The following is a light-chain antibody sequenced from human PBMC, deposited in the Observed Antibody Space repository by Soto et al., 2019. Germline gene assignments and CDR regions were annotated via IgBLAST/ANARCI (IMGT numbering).Light chain of an antibody. CDR1: SSDVGGYNS. J-gene: IGLJ1*01. Sequence: QSALTQPASVSGSPGQSIAISCTGTSSDVGGYNSVSWYHQYPGKVPKLMIYDVTNRPSGVSDRFSGSKSGNTASLTISGLQAEDAGDYYCCSYTSTGSYVFGTGTQLTVL. V-gene: IGLV2-14*01. CDR2: DVT. CDR3: CSYTSTGSYV.